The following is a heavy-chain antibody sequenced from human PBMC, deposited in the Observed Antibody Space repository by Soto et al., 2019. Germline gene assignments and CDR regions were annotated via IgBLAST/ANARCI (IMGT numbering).Heavy chain of an antibody. Sequence: GASVKVSCKASGYTFTSYGISWVRQAPGQGLEWMGWISAYNGNTNYAQKLQGRVTMTTDTSKNQLSLKLSSVTAADTAVYYCARHSSVYAKADFWGRGTLVTVSS. CDR1: GYTFTSYG. CDR3: ARHSSVYAKADF. D-gene: IGHD2-8*01. V-gene: IGHV1-18*01. J-gene: IGHJ4*02. CDR2: ISAYNGNT.